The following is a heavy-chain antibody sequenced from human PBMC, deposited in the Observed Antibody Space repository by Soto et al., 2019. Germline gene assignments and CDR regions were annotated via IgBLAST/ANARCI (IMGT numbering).Heavy chain of an antibody. CDR2: ISGSGGST. Sequence: EVQLLESGGGLVQPGGSLRLSCAASGFTFSSYAMSWVRQAPGKGLEWVSAISGSGGSTYYADSVKGRFTISRDNSKNKLYLQMNSLRAEDTAVYYCAKVATALVVVITDGVGFDYWGQGTLVTVSS. CDR3: AKVATALVVVITDGVGFDY. V-gene: IGHV3-23*01. D-gene: IGHD3-22*01. J-gene: IGHJ4*02. CDR1: GFTFSSYA.